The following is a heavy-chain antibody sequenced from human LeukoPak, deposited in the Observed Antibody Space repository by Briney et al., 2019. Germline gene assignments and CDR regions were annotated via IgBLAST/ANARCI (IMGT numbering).Heavy chain of an antibody. CDR3: ARDRRKVVAATPFYMDV. Sequence: GASVTVSCKASGYTFTGYYIHWVRQAPGQGLEWMGWINPNSGGTNYAQKFQGRVTMTRDTSISTAYMELSRLRSDDTAVYYCARDRRKVVAATPFYMDVWGKGTTVTVSS. V-gene: IGHV1-2*02. CDR1: GYTFTGYY. D-gene: IGHD2-15*01. CDR2: INPNSGGT. J-gene: IGHJ6*04.